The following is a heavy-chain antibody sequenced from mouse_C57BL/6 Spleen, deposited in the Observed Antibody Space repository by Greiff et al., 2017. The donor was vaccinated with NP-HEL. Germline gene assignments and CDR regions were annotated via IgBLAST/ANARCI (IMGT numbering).Heavy chain of an antibody. CDR1: GYTFTSYW. CDR3: ARHYGGAMDY. Sequence: QVQLQQPGAELVKPGASVKLSCKASGYTFTSYWMQWVKQRPGQGLEWIGEIDPSDSYTNYNQTFKGKATLTLDTSSSTVYMQLSSLTSEDSAVYYCARHYGGAMDYWGQGTSVTVSS. V-gene: IGHV1-50*01. J-gene: IGHJ4*01. CDR2: IDPSDSYT. D-gene: IGHD1-1*01.